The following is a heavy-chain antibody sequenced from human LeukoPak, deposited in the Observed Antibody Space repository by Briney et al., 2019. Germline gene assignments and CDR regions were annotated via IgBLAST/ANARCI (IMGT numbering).Heavy chain of an antibody. CDR2: ISDSGGST. J-gene: IGHJ4*02. V-gene: IGHV3-23*01. D-gene: IGHD3-10*01. CDR1: AITLSNYC. CDR3: AKRGVVIRVILVGFHKQAYYFDS. Sequence: GGSLRLSCALYAITLSNYCMSCDRHAPGKGLEWVAGISDSGGSTSYADSVKGRFTISRDNAKNKLYLQMNSLRAEDTAVYFCAKRGVVIRVILVGFHKQAYYFDSWGQGALVTVSS.